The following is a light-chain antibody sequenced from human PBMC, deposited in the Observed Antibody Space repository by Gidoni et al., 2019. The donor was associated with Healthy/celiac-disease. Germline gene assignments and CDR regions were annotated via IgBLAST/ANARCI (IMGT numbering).Light chain of an antibody. CDR3: QQYGSSPS. Sequence: EIVLTQYPGTLSLSPGERATLSCRASQSVSSSYLAWYQQKPGQAPRLLIYGASSRATGIPDRFSGSGSGTDFTLTISRLEPEDFAVYYCQQYGSSPSFGGGTKVEIK. CDR1: QSVSSSY. V-gene: IGKV3-20*01. CDR2: GAS. J-gene: IGKJ4*01.